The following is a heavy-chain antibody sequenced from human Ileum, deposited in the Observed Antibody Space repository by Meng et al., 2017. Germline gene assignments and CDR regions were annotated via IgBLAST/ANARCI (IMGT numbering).Heavy chain of an antibody. Sequence: QVQLQDSGSGLLKPSQTLSLNCTVSGGSITSGDYYWSWIRQPPGKGLEWIGYIFYTGATYSNPSLKSRVTVSLDTSKSQFSLKLSSVTAADTAIYYCVSERRRSYFFDYWGQGTLVTVSS. CDR2: IFYTGAT. CDR1: GGSITSGDYY. J-gene: IGHJ4*02. V-gene: IGHV4-30-4*01. CDR3: VSERRRSYFFDY.